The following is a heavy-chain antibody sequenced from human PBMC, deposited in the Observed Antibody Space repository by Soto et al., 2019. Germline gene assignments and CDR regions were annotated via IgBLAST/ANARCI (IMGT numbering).Heavy chain of an antibody. CDR1: GFTFSSYW. Sequence: EVQLVESGGGLVQPGGSLRLSCAASGFTFSSYWMHWVRQAPGKGLVWVSRINSDGSSTSYADSVKGRFTISRDNAKNTLYLQMNSLRAEDTAVYYCARSAAARHLRYFDYWGQGTLVTVSS. CDR3: ARSAAARHLRYFDY. V-gene: IGHV3-74*01. J-gene: IGHJ4*02. CDR2: INSDGSST. D-gene: IGHD6-13*01.